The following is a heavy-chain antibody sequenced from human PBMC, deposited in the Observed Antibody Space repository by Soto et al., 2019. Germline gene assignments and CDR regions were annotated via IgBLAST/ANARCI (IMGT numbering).Heavy chain of an antibody. CDR2: LSGSGTST. CDR1: GFSFVSYA. J-gene: IGHJ4*02. D-gene: IGHD3-3*01. CDR3: VKALTNGRWFKTFDS. Sequence: GGSLRLSCAASGFSFVSYAMKCVRQAPGKGLEWVSGLSGSGTSTYYADSVKGRFTISRDNSRDTLFLQMNSLTADDTSVYYCVKALTNGRWFKTFDSWGPGALVTVFS. V-gene: IGHV3-23*01.